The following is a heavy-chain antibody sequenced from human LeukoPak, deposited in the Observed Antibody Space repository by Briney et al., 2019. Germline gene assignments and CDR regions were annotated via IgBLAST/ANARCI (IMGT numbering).Heavy chain of an antibody. CDR3: AGGPGRVVTSYYYYMDV. CDR1: GGSISSYY. J-gene: IGHJ6*03. CDR2: IYYSGST. D-gene: IGHD3-22*01. V-gene: IGHV4-59*01. Sequence: SETLSLTCTVSGGSISSYYWSWIRQPPGKGLEWIGYIYYSGSTNYNPSLKSRVTISVDPSKNQFSLKLCSVTAADTAVYYCAGGPGRVVTSYYYYMDVWGKGTTVTVSS.